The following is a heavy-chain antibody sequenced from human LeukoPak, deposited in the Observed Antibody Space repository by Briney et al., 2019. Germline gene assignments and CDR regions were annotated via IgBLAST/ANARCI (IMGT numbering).Heavy chain of an antibody. J-gene: IGHJ3*02. D-gene: IGHD7-27*01. CDR1: GFTFSSYE. CDR3: ARAGVLGAFDI. Sequence: GGSLRLSCAASGFTFSSYEMNWVRQAPGKGLEWVSYISSSGSTIYYADSVKGRFTISRDNAKNTVYLQMNSLRAEDTAVYYCARAGVLGAFDIWGQGTMATVSS. V-gene: IGHV3-48*03. CDR2: ISSSGSTI.